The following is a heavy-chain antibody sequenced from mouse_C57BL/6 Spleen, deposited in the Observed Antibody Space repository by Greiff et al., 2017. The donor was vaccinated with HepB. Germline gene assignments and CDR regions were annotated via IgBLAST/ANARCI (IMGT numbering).Heavy chain of an antibody. CDR2: INPYNGGT. D-gene: IGHD3-3*01. J-gene: IGHJ2*01. CDR3: ARGGRGYFDY. Sequence: EVQLQQSGPVLVKPGASVKMSCKASGYTFTDYYMNWVKQSHGKSLEWIGVINPYNGGTSYNQKFKGKATLTVDKSSSTAYMELNSLTSEDSAVYYCARGGRGYFDYWGQGTTLTVSS. CDR1: GYTFTDYY. V-gene: IGHV1-19*01.